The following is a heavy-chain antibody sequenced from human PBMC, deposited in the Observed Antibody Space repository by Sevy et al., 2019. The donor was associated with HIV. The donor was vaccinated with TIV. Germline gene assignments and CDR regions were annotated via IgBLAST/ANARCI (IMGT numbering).Heavy chain of an antibody. Sequence: ASVKVSCKASGYTFSSYGISRLRQAPGQGLEWMGWISDYNGYTNYAHKFQGRVTMSTETSTRTAYMELRSLRSDDTAVYFCAREGYYYRSGTYRPPNYYGMDVWGQGTAVTVSS. J-gene: IGHJ6*02. CDR3: AREGYYYRSGTYRPPNYYGMDV. V-gene: IGHV1-18*01. D-gene: IGHD3-10*01. CDR2: ISDYNGYT. CDR1: GYTFSSYG.